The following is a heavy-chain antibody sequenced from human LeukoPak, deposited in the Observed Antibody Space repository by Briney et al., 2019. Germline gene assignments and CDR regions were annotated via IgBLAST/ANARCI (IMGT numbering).Heavy chain of an antibody. J-gene: IGHJ5*02. Sequence: NPGGSLRLSCAASGFTFSTFWMSWVRHSPTKGLEWVANIKQDGSDTHYVDSVKGRFTISRDNAKNSLYLQMNSLRAEDTAVYYCARELAGYSSSWSNFPFRENWFDPWGQGTLVTVSS. CDR2: IKQDGSDT. CDR1: GFTFSTFW. V-gene: IGHV3-7*03. D-gene: IGHD6-13*01. CDR3: ARELAGYSSSWSNFPFRENWFDP.